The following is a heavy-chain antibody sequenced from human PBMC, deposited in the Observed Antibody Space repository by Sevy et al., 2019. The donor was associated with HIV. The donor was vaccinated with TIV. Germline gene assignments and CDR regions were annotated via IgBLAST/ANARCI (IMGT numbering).Heavy chain of an antibody. CDR3: ARDDYVWGSYRSYYYGMDV. D-gene: IGHD3-16*02. CDR1: GFTFSSYW. V-gene: IGHV3-7*01. CDR2: IKQDGSEK. J-gene: IGHJ6*02. Sequence: GGSLRLSCAASGFTFSSYWMSWVRQAPGKGLEWVANIKQDGSEKYYVDSVKGRFTISRDNAKNSLYLQMNSLRAEDTAVYYCARDDYVWGSYRSYYYGMDVWGQGTTLTVSS.